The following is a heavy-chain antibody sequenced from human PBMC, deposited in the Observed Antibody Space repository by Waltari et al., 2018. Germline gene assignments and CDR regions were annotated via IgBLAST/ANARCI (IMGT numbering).Heavy chain of an antibody. D-gene: IGHD2-2*01. CDR1: GFTFSSYA. Sequence: QVQLVESGGGVVQPGRSLRLSCAASGFTFSSYAMHWVRQAPGKGLEWGAVISYDGSNKYYADSVKGRFTISRDNSKNTLYLQMNSLRAEDTAVYYCARDMQNFDYWGQGTLVTVSS. V-gene: IGHV3-30*04. J-gene: IGHJ4*02. CDR2: ISYDGSNK. CDR3: ARDMQNFDY.